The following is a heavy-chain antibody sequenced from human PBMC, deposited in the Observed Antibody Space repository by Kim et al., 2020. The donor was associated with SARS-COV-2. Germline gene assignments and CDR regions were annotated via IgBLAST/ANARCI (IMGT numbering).Heavy chain of an antibody. CDR3: ARGNSYGYFDY. J-gene: IGHJ4*02. D-gene: IGHD5-18*01. V-gene: IGHV4-59*09. CDR2: T. Sequence: TNYNPSLKSRVTISVDASKTQFSLKLSSVTAADTAVYYCARGNSYGYFDYWGQGTLVTVSS.